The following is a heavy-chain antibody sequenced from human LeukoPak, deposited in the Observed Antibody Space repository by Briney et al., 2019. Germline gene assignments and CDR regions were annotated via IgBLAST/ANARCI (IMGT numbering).Heavy chain of an antibody. D-gene: IGHD5-18*01. CDR3: ARDRSPAPGRSYGRGHFDY. CDR1: GYTFTGYY. Sequence: ASVKVSCKASGYTFTGYYMHWVRQAPVQGLESMGWINPNSGGTNYAQKFQGRVTMTRDTSISTAYMELSRLRSDDTAVYYCARDRSPAPGRSYGRGHFDYWGQGTLVTVSS. J-gene: IGHJ4*02. V-gene: IGHV1-2*02. CDR2: INPNSGGT.